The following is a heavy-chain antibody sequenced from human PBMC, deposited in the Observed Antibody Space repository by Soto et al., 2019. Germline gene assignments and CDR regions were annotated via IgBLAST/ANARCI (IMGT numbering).Heavy chain of an antibody. CDR3: ARDTGGYSYGPPAYFDY. Sequence: SETLSLTCTVSGGSISSGGYYWSWIRQHPGKGLEWIGYIYYSGSTYYDPSLKSRVTISVDTSKNQFSLKLSSVTAADTAVYYCARDTGGYSYGPPAYFDYWGQGTLVTVSS. D-gene: IGHD5-18*01. J-gene: IGHJ4*02. CDR2: IYYSGST. V-gene: IGHV4-31*03. CDR1: GGSISSGGYY.